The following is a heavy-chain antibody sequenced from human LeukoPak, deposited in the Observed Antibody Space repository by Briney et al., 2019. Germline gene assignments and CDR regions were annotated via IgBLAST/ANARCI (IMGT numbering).Heavy chain of an antibody. CDR3: ARADWESIDY. V-gene: IGHV3-23*01. CDR2: ISGSGGST. CDR1: GFTFSSYA. Sequence: GGSLRLSCAASGFTFSSYAMSWVRQAPGKGLEWVSAISGSGGSTYYADSVKGRFTISRDNAKNSLYLQLNSLRAEDTAVYFCARADWESIDYWGQGALVTVSS. J-gene: IGHJ4*02. D-gene: IGHD3-9*01.